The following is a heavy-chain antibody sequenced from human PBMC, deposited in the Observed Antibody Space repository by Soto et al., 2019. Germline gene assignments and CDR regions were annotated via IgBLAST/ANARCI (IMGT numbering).Heavy chain of an antibody. CDR1: VFPFGSNA. CDR2: LSNTGRRT. J-gene: IGHJ4*02. CDR3: ATEMGATQGPFDN. V-gene: IGHV3-23*01. Sequence: GGSLRLSCVVSVFPFGSNAMSWVRQAPGKGLEWVSGLSNTGRRTSYADSVKGRFNISRDNSENTVYLQMNSLRVEDTAVYYCATEMGATQGPFDNWGQGTLVTSPQ. D-gene: IGHD1-26*01.